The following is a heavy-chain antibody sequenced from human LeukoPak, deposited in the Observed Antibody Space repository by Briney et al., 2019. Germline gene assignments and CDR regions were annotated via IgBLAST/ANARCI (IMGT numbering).Heavy chain of an antibody. D-gene: IGHD2-15*01. V-gene: IGHV3-33*01. J-gene: IGHJ4*02. Sequence: GGSLRLSCAASGFTFSSFGMHWVRQAPGRGLEWVALILYDDKYYADSVKGRFTISRGNSKNTLYLQMDSLRAEDTAVYYCARYCSGGCYSGLDYWGQGTLVTVPS. CDR1: GFTFSSFG. CDR2: ILYDDK. CDR3: ARYCSGGCYSGLDY.